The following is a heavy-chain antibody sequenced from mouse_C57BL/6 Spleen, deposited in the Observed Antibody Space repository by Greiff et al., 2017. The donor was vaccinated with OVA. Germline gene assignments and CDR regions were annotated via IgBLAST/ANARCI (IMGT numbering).Heavy chain of an antibody. CDR3: ARHTLVTTVVEGYYYDY. J-gene: IGHJ2*01. CDR2: ISSGGSYT. Sequence: EVKLMESGGDLVKPGGSLKLSCAASGFTFSSYGMSWVRQTPDKRLEWVATISSGGSYTYYPDSVKGRFTISRDNAKNTLYLQMSSLKSEDTAMYYCARHTLVTTVVEGYYYDYWGQGTTLTVSS. D-gene: IGHD1-1*01. V-gene: IGHV5-6*01. CDR1: GFTFSSYG.